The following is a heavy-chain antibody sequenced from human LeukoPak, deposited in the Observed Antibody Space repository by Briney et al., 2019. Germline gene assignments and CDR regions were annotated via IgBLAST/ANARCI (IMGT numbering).Heavy chain of an antibody. CDR1: GYTFTSYG. V-gene: IGHV1-18*01. J-gene: IGHJ4*02. D-gene: IGHD6-13*01. CDR2: ISAYNGNT. CDR3: ARDLGYSSSWGFDY. Sequence: ASVEVSCKASGYTFTSYGISWVRQAPGQGLEWMGWISAYNGNTNYAQKLQGRVTMTTDTSTSTAYMELRSLRSDDTAVYYCARDLGYSSSWGFDYWGQGTLVAVSS.